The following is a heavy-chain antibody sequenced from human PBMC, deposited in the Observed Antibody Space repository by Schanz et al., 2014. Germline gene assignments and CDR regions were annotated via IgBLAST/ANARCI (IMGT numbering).Heavy chain of an antibody. V-gene: IGHV3-23*01. J-gene: IGHJ4*02. Sequence: EVQLLESGGGLVQPGGSLKLSCAASGLIFSNYVMSWVRQAPGKGLEWVSTIGTSGGTNYAESVKGRFTISRDNSKNAQYLQMNSHRAEDTAVYFCAKIERNEDWGQGTLVTVSS. CDR1: GLIFSNYV. D-gene: IGHD1-1*01. CDR2: IGTSGGT. CDR3: AKIERNED.